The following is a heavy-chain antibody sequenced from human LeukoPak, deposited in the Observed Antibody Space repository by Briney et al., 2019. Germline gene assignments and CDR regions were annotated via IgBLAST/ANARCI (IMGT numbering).Heavy chain of an antibody. Sequence: PGGSLRLSCAASGFTVTSNYMNWVRQAPGKGLEWVSVIDRGGSKYYADSVKGRFTISRDNAKNSLYLQMNSLRAEDTAVYYCAELGITMIGGVWGKGTTVTISS. V-gene: IGHV3-66*01. CDR1: GFTVTSNY. D-gene: IGHD3-10*02. J-gene: IGHJ6*04. CDR2: IDRGGSK. CDR3: AELGITMIGGV.